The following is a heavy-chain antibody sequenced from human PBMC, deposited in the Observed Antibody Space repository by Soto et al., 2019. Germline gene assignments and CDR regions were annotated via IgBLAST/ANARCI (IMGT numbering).Heavy chain of an antibody. D-gene: IGHD4-17*01. CDR3: AKDRYDYGDYEVDY. J-gene: IGHJ4*02. CDR1: VFTFSSYG. Sequence: GWSLRLSCAASVFTFSSYGMHWVRQAPGKGLEWVAVISYDGSNKYYADSVKGRFTISRDNSKNTLYLQMNSLRAEDTAVYYCAKDRYDYGDYEVDYWGQGALVTVSS. V-gene: IGHV3-30*18. CDR2: ISYDGSNK.